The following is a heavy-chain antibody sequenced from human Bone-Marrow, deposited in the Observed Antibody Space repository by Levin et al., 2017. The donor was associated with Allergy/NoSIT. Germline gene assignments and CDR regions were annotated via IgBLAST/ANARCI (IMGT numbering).Heavy chain of an antibody. V-gene: IGHV1-69*06. CDR3: ARDPSTVYYYYYGMDV. CDR1: GGTFSSYA. CDR2: IIPIFGTA. J-gene: IGHJ6*02. D-gene: IGHD4-17*01. Sequence: SVKVSCKASGGTFSSYAISWVRQAPGQGLEWMGGIIPIFGTANYAQKFQGRVTITADKSTSTAYMELSSLRSEDTAVYYCARDPSTVYYYYYGMDVWGQGTTVTVSS.